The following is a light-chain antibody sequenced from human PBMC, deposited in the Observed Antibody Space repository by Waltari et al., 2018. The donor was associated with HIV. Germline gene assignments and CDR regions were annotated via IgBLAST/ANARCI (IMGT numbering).Light chain of an antibody. CDR1: KLGDKY. J-gene: IGLJ2*01. V-gene: IGLV3-1*01. CDR2: QDA. CDR3: QAWDTRTVV. Sequence: SYDLTQPPSVSVSPGQTASITCSGAKLGDKYVSWYQQKSGQSPVAVIYQDARRPSGIPDRISGSNSGNTATLTISGTQAMDDADYYCQAWDTRTVVFGGGTRLTVL.